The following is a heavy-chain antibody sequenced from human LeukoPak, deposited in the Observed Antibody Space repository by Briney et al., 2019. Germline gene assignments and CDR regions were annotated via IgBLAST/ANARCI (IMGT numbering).Heavy chain of an antibody. V-gene: IGHV1-18*01. CDR2: ISAYNGNT. CDR3: ARASEGYDSSAGAFDI. J-gene: IGHJ3*02. D-gene: IGHD3-22*01. CDR1: GYTFTSYG. Sequence: ASVTVSCAASGYTFTSYGISWVRQAPGQGLEWMGWISAYNGNTNYAQKLQGRVTMTTDTSTSTAYMELRSLRSDDTAVYYCARASEGYDSSAGAFDIWGQGTMVTVSS.